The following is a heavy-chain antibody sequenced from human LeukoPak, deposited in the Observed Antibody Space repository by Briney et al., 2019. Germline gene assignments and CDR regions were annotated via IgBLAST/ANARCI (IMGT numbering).Heavy chain of an antibody. J-gene: IGHJ6*02. V-gene: IGHV4-59*08. D-gene: IGHD6-19*01. CDR3: ARHGTLYSSGWYVDYYGMDV. CDR2: IYYSGST. CDR1: GGSISSYY. Sequence: SETLSLTCTVSGGSISSYYWSWIRQPPGKGLEWIGYIYYSGSTNYNPSLKSRVTISVDTSKNRFSLKLSSVTAADTAVHYCARHGTLYSSGWYVDYYGMDVWGQGTTVTVSS.